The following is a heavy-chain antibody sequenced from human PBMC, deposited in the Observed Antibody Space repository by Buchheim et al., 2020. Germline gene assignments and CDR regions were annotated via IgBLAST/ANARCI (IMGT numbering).Heavy chain of an antibody. CDR2: IYYSGST. V-gene: IGHV4-31*03. CDR1: GASISSGGYY. J-gene: IGHJ3*01. CDR3: ARGNAPMGAFDL. Sequence: QVQLQESGPGLVKPPQTLSLTCTVSGASISSGGYYWSWIRQLPGKGLEWIGYIYYSGSTYFNPSLKGRVTMSVDTSKNQFSLKLSSVTAADTAVYYCARGNAPMGAFDLWGQGT. D-gene: IGHD3-10*01.